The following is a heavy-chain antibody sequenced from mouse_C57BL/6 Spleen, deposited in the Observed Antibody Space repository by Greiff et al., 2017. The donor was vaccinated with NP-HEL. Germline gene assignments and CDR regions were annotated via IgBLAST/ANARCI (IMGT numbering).Heavy chain of an antibody. CDR2: INPSNGGT. Sequence: QVQLQQPGTELVKPGASVKLSCKASGYTFTSYWMHWVKQRPGQGLQWIGNINPSNGGTNYNEKFKSKATLTVDKSSSTAYMQLSSLTSEDSAVYYCARGGYYGSSWYFDVWGTGTTVTVSS. CDR1: GYTFTSYW. CDR3: ARGGYYGSSWYFDV. V-gene: IGHV1-53*01. J-gene: IGHJ1*03. D-gene: IGHD1-1*01.